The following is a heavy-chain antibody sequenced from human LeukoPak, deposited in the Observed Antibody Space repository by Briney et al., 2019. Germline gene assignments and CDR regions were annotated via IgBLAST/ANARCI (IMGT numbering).Heavy chain of an antibody. Sequence: AGSLRLSCAASRFTFSGSAMHWDRQASGQGLEWVGPTRSEANRAATGYAASVKGRFTISRDDSRNTAYLQMNSLKTEDTAVYYCTGSLGYCSGGSCYGPDYWGQGALVTVSS. CDR2: TRSEANRAAT. D-gene: IGHD2-15*01. J-gene: IGHJ4*02. CDR1: RFTFSGSA. CDR3: TGSLGYCSGGSCYGPDY. V-gene: IGHV3-73*01.